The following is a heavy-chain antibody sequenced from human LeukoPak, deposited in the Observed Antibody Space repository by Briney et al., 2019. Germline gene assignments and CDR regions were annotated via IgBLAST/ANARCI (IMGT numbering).Heavy chain of an antibody. CDR1: GFTFSSYW. CDR3: AREADYYGSGKPGY. D-gene: IGHD3-10*01. V-gene: IGHV3-74*01. CDR2: INSDGSST. J-gene: IGHJ4*02. Sequence: GGSLRLSCAASGFTFSSYWMHWVRHAPGKGLVWVSRINSDGSSTSYADSVKGRFTISRDNAKNSLYLQMNSLRAEDTAVYYCAREADYYGSGKPGYWGQGTLVTVSS.